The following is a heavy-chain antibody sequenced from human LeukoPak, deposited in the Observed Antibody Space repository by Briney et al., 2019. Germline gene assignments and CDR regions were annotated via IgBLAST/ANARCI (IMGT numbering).Heavy chain of an antibody. CDR2: LFHSGTT. Sequence: SEALSLTCNVSGDSLTSHFWSWLRPTRGKGLEGVGYLFHSGTTNYTPSPKSRVTISLDTSKKQFYLRLASVTAADTALYYCARRMATVTDAFDIWGRGTMFSASS. D-gene: IGHD5-24*01. CDR3: ARRMATVTDAFDI. V-gene: IGHV4-59*08. CDR1: GDSLTSHF. J-gene: IGHJ3*02.